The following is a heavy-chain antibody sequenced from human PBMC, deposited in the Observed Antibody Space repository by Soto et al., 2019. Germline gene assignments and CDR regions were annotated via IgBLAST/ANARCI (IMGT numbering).Heavy chain of an antibody. V-gene: IGHV3-7*01. D-gene: IGHD3-22*01. Sequence: GGSLRLSCAASGFTFSSYWMSWVRQAPGKGLEWVANIKEDGSEKSYVDSVKGRFTISRDNAKNSLYLQMNSLRAEDTAVYYFARDQYYYDSSGYYSPPGYWGQGTLVTVSS. CDR3: ARDQYYYDSSGYYSPPGY. CDR1: GFTFSSYW. J-gene: IGHJ4*02. CDR2: IKEDGSEK.